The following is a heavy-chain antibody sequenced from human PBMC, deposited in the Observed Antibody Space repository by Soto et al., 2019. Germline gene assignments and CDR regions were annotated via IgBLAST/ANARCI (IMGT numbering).Heavy chain of an antibody. D-gene: IGHD5-12*01. V-gene: IGHV1-8*01. J-gene: IGHJ6*03. Sequence: QVQLVQSGAEVKKPGASVKVSCKASGYTFTSYDINWVRQATGQGLEWMGWMNPNSGNTGYAQKFQGRVTMTRNTSISTAYMELSSLRSEDTAVYNCARGVYSGYDYLWGLGDYYYYYMDVWGKGTTVTVSS. CDR1: GYTFTSYD. CDR2: MNPNSGNT. CDR3: ARGVYSGYDYLWGLGDYYYYYMDV.